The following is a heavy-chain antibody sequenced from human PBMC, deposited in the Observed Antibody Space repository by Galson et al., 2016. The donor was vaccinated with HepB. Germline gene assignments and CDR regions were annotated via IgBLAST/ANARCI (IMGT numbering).Heavy chain of an antibody. J-gene: IGHJ4*02. CDR3: AREQGYGGYRTADF. Sequence: SLRLSCAASGFTISNNGMHWVRQAPGKGLEWVAVITYGGGNKHYEDSVKGRFTISRDDSRNTLYLEINSLRAEDTAVYYCAREQGYGGYRTADFWGQGTLVTVSS. V-gene: IGHV3-33*05. CDR2: ITYGGGNK. D-gene: IGHD4-17*01. CDR1: GFTISNNG.